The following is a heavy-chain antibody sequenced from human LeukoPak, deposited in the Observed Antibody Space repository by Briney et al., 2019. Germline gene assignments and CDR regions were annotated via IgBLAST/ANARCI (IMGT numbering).Heavy chain of an antibody. CDR2: IKQDGSEK. V-gene: IGHV3-7*01. CDR1: GFTFSSYW. D-gene: IGHD1-26*01. Sequence: PGGSLRLSCAASGFTFSSYWMSWVRQAPGKGLEWVANIKQDGSEKYYVDSVKGRFTISRDNAKNSLYLQMNSLRAEDTAVYYCARLRPKVGDGWDYAMDVWGQGTTVTVSS. J-gene: IGHJ6*02. CDR3: ARLRPKVGDGWDYAMDV.